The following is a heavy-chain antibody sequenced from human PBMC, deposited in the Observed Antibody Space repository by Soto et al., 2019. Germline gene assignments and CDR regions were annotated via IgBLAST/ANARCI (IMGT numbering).Heavy chain of an antibody. J-gene: IGHJ5*02. V-gene: IGHV3-30-3*01. CDR1: GFTFSSYA. D-gene: IGHD3-10*01. CDR3: ARGRMVRGVLWFDP. CDR2: ISYDGSNK. Sequence: GGSLRLSCAASGFTFSSYAMHWVRQAPGKGLEWVAVISYDGSNKYYADSVKGRFTVSRDNSKNTLYLQMNSLRAEDTAVYYCARGRMVRGVLWFDPWGRGTLVTVSS.